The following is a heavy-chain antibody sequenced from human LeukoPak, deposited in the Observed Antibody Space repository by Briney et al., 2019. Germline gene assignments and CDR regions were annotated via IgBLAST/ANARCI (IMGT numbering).Heavy chain of an antibody. Sequence: GGSLRLSCAASGFTVSSYGMHWVRQAPGKGLEWVAVISYDGSNKYYADSVKGRFTISRDNAKKTLFVQMNSLRAEDTAVYYCAKDKDFWSGYYRGLPYYYGMDVWGQGTTVTVSS. CDR1: GFTVSSYG. D-gene: IGHD3-3*01. CDR2: ISYDGSNK. J-gene: IGHJ6*02. CDR3: AKDKDFWSGYYRGLPYYYGMDV. V-gene: IGHV3-30*18.